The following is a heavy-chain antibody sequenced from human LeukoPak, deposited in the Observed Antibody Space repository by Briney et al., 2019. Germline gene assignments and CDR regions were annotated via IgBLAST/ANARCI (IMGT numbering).Heavy chain of an antibody. CDR1: GGSFSGYY. V-gene: IGHV4-34*01. CDR3: ARGVNRNQDASDI. Sequence: SETLSLTCAVYGGSFSGYYWSWIRQPPGKGLEWIGEINHSGSTNYNPSLKSRVTISVDTSKNQFSLKLSSVTAADTAVYYCARGVNRNQDASDIWGQGTMVTVSS. CDR2: INHSGST. D-gene: IGHD1-14*01. J-gene: IGHJ3*02.